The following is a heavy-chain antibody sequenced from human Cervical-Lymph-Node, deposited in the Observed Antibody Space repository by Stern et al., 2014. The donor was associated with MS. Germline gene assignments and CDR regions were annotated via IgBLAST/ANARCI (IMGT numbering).Heavy chain of an antibody. V-gene: IGHV1-69*01. CDR3: ATTFR. CDR1: GGTFRSDV. J-gene: IGHJ4*02. Sequence: VQLVESGAEVKKPGSSVKVSCKSPGGTFRSDVINWVRQAPGQGLDWMGGIIPKFGTTTHAQKFQGRVKITADESMSTAYMELNSLTSEDTALYYCATTFRWGQGTLITVSS. D-gene: IGHD3-16*01. CDR2: IIPKFGTT.